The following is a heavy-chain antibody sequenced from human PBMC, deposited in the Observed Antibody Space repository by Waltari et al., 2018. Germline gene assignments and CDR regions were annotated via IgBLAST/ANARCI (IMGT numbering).Heavy chain of an antibody. J-gene: IGHJ4*02. Sequence: QVQLVESGGGVVQPGRSLTLSCAASGFTFSSYAMHWVRQAPGKGLEWVAVISYDGSNKYYADSVKGRFTISRDNSKNTLYLQMNSLRAEDTAVYYCARDPTRGGSGSYAFDYWGQGTLVTVSS. CDR3: ARDPTRGGSGSYAFDY. CDR1: GFTFSSYA. D-gene: IGHD3-10*01. V-gene: IGHV3-30-3*01. CDR2: ISYDGSNK.